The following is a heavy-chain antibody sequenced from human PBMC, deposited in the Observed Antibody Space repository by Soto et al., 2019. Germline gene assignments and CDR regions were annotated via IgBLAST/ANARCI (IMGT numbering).Heavy chain of an antibody. V-gene: IGHV3-23*01. Sequence: EVQLLESGGGLVQPGGSLRLSCAASRFSSGFTFSSSGMSWVRQSPGKGLEWVALISGGGVTSYYADSVKGRFTNSRDNSKNTLELELSSLSAEDTAVYYCAELPGLWRNDYSCGIDVCGQARRVIV. J-gene: IGHJ6*02. CDR2: ISGGGVTS. CDR1: RFSSGFTFSSSG. D-gene: IGHD3-16*01. CDR3: AELPGLWRNDYSCGIDV.